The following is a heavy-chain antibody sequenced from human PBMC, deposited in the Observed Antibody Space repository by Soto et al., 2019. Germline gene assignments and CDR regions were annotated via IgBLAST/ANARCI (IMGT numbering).Heavy chain of an antibody. V-gene: IGHV3-72*01. D-gene: IGHD6-6*01. Sequence: PGVSLRLSCAASGFTFSDHYMYCGRQAPGKGLECVGRTRNKANRYTTEYAASVKGRFTISIDDSNNSLYLQMNSLKTEDTAVYYCARDPYSSSSGGMDVWGKGTTVIVSS. CDR1: GFTFSDHY. CDR3: ARDPYSSSSGGMDV. J-gene: IGHJ6*04. CDR2: TRNKANRYTT.